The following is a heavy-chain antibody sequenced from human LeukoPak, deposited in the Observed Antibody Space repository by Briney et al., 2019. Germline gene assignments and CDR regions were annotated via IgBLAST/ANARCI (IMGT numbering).Heavy chain of an antibody. D-gene: IGHD4-17*01. CDR2: ISWNSGSI. V-gene: IGHV3-9*01. CDR3: AKAAQETTVTTELDY. J-gene: IGHJ4*02. CDR1: GFTFDDYA. Sequence: PGGSLRLSCAASGFTFDDYAMPWVRQAPGKGLEWVSGISWNSGSIGYADSVKGRFTISRDNAKNSLYLQMNSLRAEDTALYYCAKAAQETTVTTELDYWGQGTLVTVSS.